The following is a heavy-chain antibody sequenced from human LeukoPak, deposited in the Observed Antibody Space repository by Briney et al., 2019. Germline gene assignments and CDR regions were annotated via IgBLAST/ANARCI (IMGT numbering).Heavy chain of an antibody. V-gene: IGHV1-46*01. CDR3: ARDLGDGDYADWFDP. CDR2: INPSGGST. J-gene: IGHJ5*02. CDR1: GYTFTSYY. D-gene: IGHD4-17*01. Sequence: GASVKVSCKASGYTFTSYYMHWVRQAPGQGLEWMGIINPSGGSTSYAQKFQGRVTMTRDTSTSTVYMELSSLRSEDTAVYYCARDLGDGDYADWFDPWGQGTLVTVSS.